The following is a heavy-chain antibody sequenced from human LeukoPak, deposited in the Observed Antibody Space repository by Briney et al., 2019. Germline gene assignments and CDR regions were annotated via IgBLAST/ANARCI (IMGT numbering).Heavy chain of an antibody. V-gene: IGHV3-7*03. CDR3: ARGRVDDY. CDR2: IKQDGSEK. CDR1: GFTFRSFW. J-gene: IGHJ4*02. Sequence: GGSLRLSCAASGFTFRSFWMTWVRQAPGKGLEWVANIKQDGSEKYYVDSVKGRFTISRDNAKNSLYLQMNSLRAEDTAVYYCARGRVDDYWGQGTLVTVSS.